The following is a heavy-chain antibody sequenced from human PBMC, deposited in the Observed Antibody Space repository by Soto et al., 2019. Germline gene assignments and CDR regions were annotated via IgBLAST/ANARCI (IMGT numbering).Heavy chain of an antibody. CDR1: GFTFSSYG. CDR2: IYSGGST. V-gene: IGHV3-66*01. CDR3: ARAEWTTVTIDY. J-gene: IGHJ4*02. D-gene: IGHD4-17*01. Sequence: GGSLRLSCAVSGFTFSSYGMSWVRQAPGKGLEWVSVIYSGGSTYYADSVKGRFTISRDNSKNTLYLQMNSLRAEDTAVYYCARAEWTTVTIDYWGQGTLVTVSS.